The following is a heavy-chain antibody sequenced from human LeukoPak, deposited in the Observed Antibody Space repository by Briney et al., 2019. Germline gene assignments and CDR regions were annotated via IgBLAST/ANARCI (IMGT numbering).Heavy chain of an antibody. CDR2: MNPNSGNT. CDR3: ARGLGGESYYYYYYMDV. V-gene: IGHV1-8*01. D-gene: IGHD3-10*01. CDR1: GYTFTSYD. Sequence: ASVKVSCKASGYTFTSYDINWVRQATGQGLERMGWMNPNSGNTGYAQKFQGRVTMTRNTSISTAYMELSSLRSEATAVYYCARGLGGESYYYYYYMDVWGKGTTVTVSS. J-gene: IGHJ6*03.